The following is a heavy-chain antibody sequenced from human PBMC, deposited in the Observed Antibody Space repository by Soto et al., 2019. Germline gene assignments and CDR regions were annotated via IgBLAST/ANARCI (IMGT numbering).Heavy chain of an antibody. J-gene: IGHJ3*02. CDR1: GYTFTSYA. CDR3: ARSYSGYPDDAFDI. D-gene: IGHD5-12*01. Sequence: QVQLVQSGAEVKKPGASVKVSCKASGYTFTSYAMQWVRQAPGQRLEWMGWINVGNGNTKYAQKFLGRVTITRDTFXSTAYMDLSSLRSEDTAVYYCARSYSGYPDDAFDIWGQGTRVTVSS. V-gene: IGHV1-3*01. CDR2: INVGNGNT.